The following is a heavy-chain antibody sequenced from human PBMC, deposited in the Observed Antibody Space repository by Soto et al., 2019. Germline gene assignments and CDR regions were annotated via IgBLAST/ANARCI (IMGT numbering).Heavy chain of an antibody. V-gene: IGHV4-31*01. CDR1: GGSISSGGYY. J-gene: IGHJ3*02. CDR2: IYYSGST. D-gene: IGHD4-17*01. CDR3: AREAMSTVTKDAFVI. Sequence: QVQLQESGPGLVKPSQTLSLTCTVSGGSISSGGYYWSWIRHHPGKGLERIGYIYYSGSTYYNPPLNIPVTISVDTPKDPSALKLSSVTAADTAVDYCAREAMSTVTKDAFVIWGQGTMASVSS.